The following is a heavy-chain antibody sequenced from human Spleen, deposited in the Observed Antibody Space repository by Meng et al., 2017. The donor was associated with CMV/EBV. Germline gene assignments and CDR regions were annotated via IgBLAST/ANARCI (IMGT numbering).Heavy chain of an antibody. Sequence: GESLKISCAASGFTFRSYDMHWVRQAPGKGLEWVAFIGYDGSNKYYADSVKGRFTISRDNSKNTLNLQMNSLRIEDTAVYYCAKGDFWSGYYPNDYWGQGTLVTVSS. V-gene: IGHV3-30*02. J-gene: IGHJ4*02. D-gene: IGHD3-3*01. CDR2: IGYDGSNK. CDR1: GFTFRSYD. CDR3: AKGDFWSGYYPNDY.